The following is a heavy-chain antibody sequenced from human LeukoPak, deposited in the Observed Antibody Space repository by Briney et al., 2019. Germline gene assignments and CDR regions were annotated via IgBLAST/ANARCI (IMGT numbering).Heavy chain of an antibody. Sequence: PGGSLRLSCAASGFTFSRSSMNWVRQAPGKGLEWVSSITTSSSYIYYADSVKGRFTISRDNAKNSLYLQMNSLRAEDTAVYYCAKGSIAARRAQFDYWGQGTLVTVSS. CDR1: GFTFSRSS. CDR2: ITTSSSYI. V-gene: IGHV3-21*04. CDR3: AKGSIAARRAQFDY. D-gene: IGHD6-6*01. J-gene: IGHJ4*02.